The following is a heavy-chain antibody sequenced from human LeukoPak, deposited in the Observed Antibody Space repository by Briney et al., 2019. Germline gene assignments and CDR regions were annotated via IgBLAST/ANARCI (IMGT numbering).Heavy chain of an antibody. J-gene: IGHJ4*02. CDR3: AKAYTIAVAPLG. V-gene: IGHV3-23*01. CDR2: ISGSGGST. Sequence: GGSLRLSYAASGFTFSSYAMSWVRQAPGKGLEWVSAISGSGGSTYYADSVKGRFTISRDNSKNTLYLQMNSLRAEDTAVYYCAKAYTIAVAPLGWGQGTLVTVSS. D-gene: IGHD6-19*01. CDR1: GFTFSSYA.